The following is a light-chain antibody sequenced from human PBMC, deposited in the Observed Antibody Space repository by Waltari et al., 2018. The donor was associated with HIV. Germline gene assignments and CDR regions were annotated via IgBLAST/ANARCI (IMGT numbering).Light chain of an antibody. V-gene: IGKV4-1*01. CDR3: QQCYSTPWT. CDR1: QSLLLNFNNKTY. CDR2: WAS. Sequence: DIVMTQSPASLAVSLGERATINCKSNQSLLLNFNNKTYLTWYQQQPGQSPKLLLYWASTRESEVPDRFSGSGSGTDFNLTISSLQAEDVATYYCQQCYSTPWTFGRGTKVEI. J-gene: IGKJ1*01.